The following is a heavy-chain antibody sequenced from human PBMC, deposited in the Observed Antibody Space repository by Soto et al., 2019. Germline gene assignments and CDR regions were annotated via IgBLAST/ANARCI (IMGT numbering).Heavy chain of an antibody. CDR3: ARDAPPDDY. V-gene: IGHV4-39*02. CDR2: IYYSGTT. Sequence: SETLSLTCTVSGGSISSSSYYWGWIRQPPGKGLEWIGSIYYSGTTYYNPSLKSRVTISVDTSKNQFSLQLNSVTPEDTAVYYCARDAPPDDYWGQGTLVTVSS. CDR1: GGSISSSSYY. J-gene: IGHJ4*02.